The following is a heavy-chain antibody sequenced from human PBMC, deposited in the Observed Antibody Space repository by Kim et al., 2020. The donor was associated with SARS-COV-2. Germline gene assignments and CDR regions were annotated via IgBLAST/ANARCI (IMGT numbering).Heavy chain of an antibody. CDR3: ARLRDVRVEYAFDM. CDR2: IYYSGRT. J-gene: IGHJ3*02. D-gene: IGHD3-16*01. Sequence: SETLSLTCTVSGGSMSSYYWNWIRQPPGKGLEWIGYIYYSGRTNYNPSLKSRVTISVDTSKSQFSLKLTSVTAADSAIYYCARLRDVRVEYAFDMWAQGTMVTVSS. V-gene: IGHV4-59*08. CDR1: GGSMSSYY.